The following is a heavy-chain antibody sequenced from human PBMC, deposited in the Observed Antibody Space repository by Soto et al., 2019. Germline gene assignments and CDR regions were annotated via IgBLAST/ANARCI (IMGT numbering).Heavy chain of an antibody. CDR3: ATWEGYYGDRTFDY. V-gene: IGHV3-30*03. Sequence: QVQLVESGGGVVQPGRSLRLSCAASGFTFSSYGMHWVRQAPGKGLEWVAVISYDGSNKYYADSVKGRFTISRDNSKNTLYLQMNSLRAEDTAVYYCATWEGYYGDRTFDYWGQGTLVTVSS. CDR1: GFTFSSYG. CDR2: ISYDGSNK. J-gene: IGHJ4*02. D-gene: IGHD4-17*01.